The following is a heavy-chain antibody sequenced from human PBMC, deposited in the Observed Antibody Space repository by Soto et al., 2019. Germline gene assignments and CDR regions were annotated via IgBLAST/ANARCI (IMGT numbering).Heavy chain of an antibody. V-gene: IGHV2-5*02. CDR3: AHSLSSSIPGRYYYYGMDV. J-gene: IGHJ6*02. Sequence: PTLVNPTQTLTLTCTFSGFSLSTSGVGVGWIRQPPGKALEWLALIYWDDDKRYSPSLKSRLTITKDTSKNQVVLTMTNMDPVDTATYYCAHSLSSSIPGRYYYYGMDVWGQGTTVTSP. CDR1: GFSLSTSGVG. D-gene: IGHD6-6*01. CDR2: IYWDDDK.